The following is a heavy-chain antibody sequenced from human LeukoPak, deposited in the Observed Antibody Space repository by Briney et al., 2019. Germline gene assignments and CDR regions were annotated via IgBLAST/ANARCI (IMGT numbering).Heavy chain of an antibody. D-gene: IGHD5-24*01. CDR2: INPNSGGT. CDR3: ARTPAGGEMATQFDY. V-gene: IGHV1-2*02. J-gene: IGHJ4*02. CDR1: GYTFTGYY. Sequence: ASVKVSCKASGYTFTGYYMHWVRQAPGQGLEWMGWINPNSGGTNYAQKFQGRVTMTRDTSISTAYMELSRLRSDDTAVYYCARTPAGGEMATQFDYWGQGTLVTVSS.